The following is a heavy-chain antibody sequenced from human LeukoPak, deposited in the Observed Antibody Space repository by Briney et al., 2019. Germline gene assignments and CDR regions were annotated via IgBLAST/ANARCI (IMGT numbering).Heavy chain of an antibody. CDR2: IITYNGNT. V-gene: IGHV1-18*01. CDR1: GYTFTSYG. CDR3: ARARSIAAEFDP. D-gene: IGHD6-6*01. J-gene: IGHJ5*02. Sequence: ASMKVSCKASGYTFTSYGISWVRQAPGQGLEWMGWIITYNGNTNYAQKLQGRVTMTTDTSTSTAYMELRSLRLDDTAVYYCARARSIAAEFDPWGQGTLVTVSS.